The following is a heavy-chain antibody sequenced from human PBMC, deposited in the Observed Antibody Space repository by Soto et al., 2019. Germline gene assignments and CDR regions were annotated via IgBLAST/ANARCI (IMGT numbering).Heavy chain of an antibody. D-gene: IGHD6-19*01. V-gene: IGHV4-4*07. J-gene: IGHJ5*02. CDR2: IYISGNT. CDR3: ARQIKTYKSGWYFTLS. Sequence: SETLSLTCSVSGGSVSSHYWSWVRQPAGKGLEWIGRIYISGNTKYNPSFKSRVTMSVDTSKNQVSLRLSSVTAADTAVYYCARQIKTYKSGWYFTLSWSQGTQVTVSS. CDR1: GGSVSSHY.